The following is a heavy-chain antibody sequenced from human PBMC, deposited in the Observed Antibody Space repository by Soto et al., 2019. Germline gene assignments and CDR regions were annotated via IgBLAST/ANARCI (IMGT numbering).Heavy chain of an antibody. Sequence: GGSLRLSCAASGFTFSSYGMHWVRQAPGKGLEWVAVISYDGSNKYYADSVKGRFTISRDNSKNTLYLQMNSLRAEDTAVYYCAKERRGYCSGGSCYLGRYFDLWGRGTLVTVS. V-gene: IGHV3-30*18. J-gene: IGHJ2*01. CDR1: GFTFSSYG. CDR2: ISYDGSNK. CDR3: AKERRGYCSGGSCYLGRYFDL. D-gene: IGHD2-15*01.